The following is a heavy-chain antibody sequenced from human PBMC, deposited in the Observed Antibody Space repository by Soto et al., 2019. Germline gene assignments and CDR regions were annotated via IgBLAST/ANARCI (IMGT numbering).Heavy chain of an antibody. J-gene: IGHJ6*02. CDR3: ARDLNGYYFWSGWDNGMDV. Sequence: QVQLVESGGGVVQPGRSLRLSCAASGFTFSSYAMHWVRQAPGKGLEWVAVISYDGSNKYYADSVKGRFTISRDNSKNTLYLQMNSLRAEDTAVYYCARDLNGYYFWSGWDNGMDVWGQGTTVTVSS. V-gene: IGHV3-30-3*01. CDR2: ISYDGSNK. CDR1: GFTFSSYA. D-gene: IGHD3-3*01.